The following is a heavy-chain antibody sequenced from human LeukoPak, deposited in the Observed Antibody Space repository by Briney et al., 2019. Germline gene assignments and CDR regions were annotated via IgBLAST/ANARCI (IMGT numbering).Heavy chain of an antibody. CDR2: IYTSGST. V-gene: IGHV4-59*10. CDR3: ARSSGWYGKGDY. CDR1: GGSFTTYY. J-gene: IGHJ4*02. Sequence: SETLSLTCAVYGGSFTTYYWSWIRQPAGKGLEWIGRIYTSGSTNYNPSLKSRVTISVDTSKNQFSLKLSSVTAADTAVYYCARSSGWYGKGDYWGQGTLVTVSS. D-gene: IGHD6-19*01.